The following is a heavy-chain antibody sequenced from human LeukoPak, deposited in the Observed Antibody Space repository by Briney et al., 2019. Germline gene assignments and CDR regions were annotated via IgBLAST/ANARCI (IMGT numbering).Heavy chain of an antibody. D-gene: IGHD3-3*01. Sequence: LETLSLTCTVSGGSISSSSYYWGWIRQPPGKGLEWIGSIYYSGSTYYNPSLKSRVTISVDTSKNQFSLKLSSVTAADTAVYYCARDSYDFWSGPIYYYYMDVWGKGTTVTVSS. CDR1: GGSISSSSYY. V-gene: IGHV4-39*07. J-gene: IGHJ6*03. CDR2: IYYSGST. CDR3: ARDSYDFWSGPIYYYYMDV.